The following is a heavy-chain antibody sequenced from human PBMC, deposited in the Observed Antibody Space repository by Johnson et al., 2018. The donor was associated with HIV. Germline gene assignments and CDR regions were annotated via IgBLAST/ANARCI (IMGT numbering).Heavy chain of an antibody. V-gene: IGHV3-20*04. Sequence: VQLVESGGGLVRPVGSLRLSCAASGFTFDDYGMSWVRQAPGKGLEWVSGLYWNGGRTCSAASVTGRFTIYRYNAKNSLYLQMKSLRAEDTAVYYCARIPGSGWEHDAFDIWGQGTMVTVSS. D-gene: IGHD6-19*01. CDR1: GFTFDDYG. CDR2: LYWNGGRT. J-gene: IGHJ3*02. CDR3: ARIPGSGWEHDAFDI.